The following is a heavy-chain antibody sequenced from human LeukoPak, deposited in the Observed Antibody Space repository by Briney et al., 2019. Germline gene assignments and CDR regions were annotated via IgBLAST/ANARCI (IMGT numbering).Heavy chain of an antibody. D-gene: IGHD5-18*01. Sequence: PGGSLRLSCAASGFTVSSNYMTWVRQAPGKGLEWVSVIYSDGTTYYADSVKGRFTISRDNSKNTLYLQMSSLGADDTAVYYCAREPGYSYGAFDYWGQGALVTVSS. CDR3: AREPGYSYGAFDY. CDR2: IYSDGTT. V-gene: IGHV3-53*01. J-gene: IGHJ4*02. CDR1: GFTVSSNY.